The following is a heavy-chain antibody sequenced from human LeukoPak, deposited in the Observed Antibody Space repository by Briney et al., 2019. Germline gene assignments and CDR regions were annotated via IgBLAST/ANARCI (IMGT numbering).Heavy chain of an antibody. CDR1: GFTFSSYG. V-gene: IGHV3-33*01. D-gene: IGHD3-9*01. CDR2: IWYDGSNK. J-gene: IGHJ4*02. Sequence: GGSLRLSCAASGFTFSSYGMHWVRQAPGKGLEWVAVIWYDGSNKYYADSEKGRFTISRDNSKNTLYLQMNSLRAEDTAVYYCARTMRPILTGYYSLDYWGQGTLVTVSS. CDR3: ARTMRPILTGYYSLDY.